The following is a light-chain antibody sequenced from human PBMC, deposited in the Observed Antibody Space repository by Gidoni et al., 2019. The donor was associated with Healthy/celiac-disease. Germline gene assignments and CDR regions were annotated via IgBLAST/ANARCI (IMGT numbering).Light chain of an antibody. J-gene: IGLJ3*02. CDR3: CSYAGSGGWV. CDR1: SSDVGGYNY. V-gene: IGLV2-11*01. Sequence: QSALTQPRSVSGSPGQSVTISCTGTSSDVGGYNYVSWYQQHPGKAPKLMIYDVSKRPSGVPDRISGAKSGNTASLTISGLQAEDEADYYCCSYAGSGGWVFGGGTKLTVL. CDR2: DVS.